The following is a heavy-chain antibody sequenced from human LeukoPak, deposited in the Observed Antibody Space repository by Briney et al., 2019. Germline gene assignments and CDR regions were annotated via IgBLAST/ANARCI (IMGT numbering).Heavy chain of an antibody. CDR3: ARGPYNWNSHCGSGSYLGWFDP. J-gene: IGHJ5*02. D-gene: IGHD3-10*01. CDR2: INHSGST. V-gene: IGHV4-34*01. Sequence: SETLSLTCAVYGGSFSGYYWSWIRQPPGKGLEWIGEINHSGSTNYNPSLKSRVTISVGTSKNQFSLKLSSVTAADTAVYYCARGPYNWNSHCGSGSYLGWFDPWGQGTLVTVSS. CDR1: GGSFSGYY.